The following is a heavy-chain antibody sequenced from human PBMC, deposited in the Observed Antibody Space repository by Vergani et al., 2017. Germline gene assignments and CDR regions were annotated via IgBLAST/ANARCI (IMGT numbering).Heavy chain of an antibody. CDR3: AKDLGTSSGGGWFDP. CDR2: ISWNSNSI. CDR1: GFTSAGYA. Sequence: EVQLVEFGGGLVLPGRSLRLSCVASGFTSAGYAMHWVRQAPGKGLEWVSGISWNSNSIGYADSVKGRFTISRDNAKNSLYLQMNSLRAEDTALYYCAKDLGTSSGGGWFDPWGQGTLVTVSS. J-gene: IGHJ5*02. V-gene: IGHV3-9*02. D-gene: IGHD6-6*01.